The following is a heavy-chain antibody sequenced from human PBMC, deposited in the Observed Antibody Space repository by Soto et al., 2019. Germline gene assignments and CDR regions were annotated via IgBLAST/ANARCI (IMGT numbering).Heavy chain of an antibody. Sequence: ASETLSLTCTVSGGSISSYYWSWIRQPPGKGLEWIGYIYYSGSTNYNPSLKSRVTISVDTSKNQFSLKLSSVTAADTAVYYCARDQNDLNWFDPWGQGTLVTVSS. CDR2: IYYSGST. V-gene: IGHV4-59*01. J-gene: IGHJ5*02. CDR1: GGSISSYY. D-gene: IGHD3-3*01. CDR3: ARDQNDLNWFDP.